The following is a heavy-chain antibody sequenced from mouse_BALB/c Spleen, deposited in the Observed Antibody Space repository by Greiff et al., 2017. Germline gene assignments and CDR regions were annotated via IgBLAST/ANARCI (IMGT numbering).Heavy chain of an antibody. CDR3: AREILRLRNAMDY. J-gene: IGHJ4*01. CDR2: INPYNDGT. Sequence: EVKLVESGPELVKPGASVKMSCKASGYTFTSYVMHWVKQKPGQGLEWIGYINPYNDGTKYNEKFKGKATLTSDKSSSTAYMELSSLTSEDSAVYYCAREILRLRNAMDYWGQGTSVTVSS. CDR1: GYTFTSYV. V-gene: IGHV1-14*01. D-gene: IGHD1-2*01.